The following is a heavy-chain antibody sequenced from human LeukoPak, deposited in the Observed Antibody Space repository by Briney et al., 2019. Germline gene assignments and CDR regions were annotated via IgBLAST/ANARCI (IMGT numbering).Heavy chain of an antibody. CDR2: TSGSGGST. J-gene: IGHJ4*02. D-gene: IGHD4-17*01. CDR3: ANAGTPLDYGDYGAVDY. CDR1: GFTFSSYA. V-gene: IGHV3-23*01. Sequence: HPGGSLRLSCAASGFTFSSYAMSWVRQAPGKGLEGVSATSGSGGSTYYADSVKGRFTISRDNSKNTLHVQMNSLRAEDTAVYYCANAGTPLDYGDYGAVDYWGQGTLVTVSS.